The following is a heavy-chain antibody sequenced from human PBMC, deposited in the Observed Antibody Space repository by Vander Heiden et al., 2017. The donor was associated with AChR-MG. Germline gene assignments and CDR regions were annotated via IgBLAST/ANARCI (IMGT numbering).Heavy chain of an antibody. CDR1: GGSISSGDYY. CDR3: ARVAMVRGVSFDY. D-gene: IGHD3-10*01. CDR2: IYYSGST. Sequence: QVQLQESGPGLVKPSQTLSLTCTVSGGSISSGDYYWSWIRPPPGKGLEWIGYIYYSGSTYYNPSLKSRVTISVDTSKNQFSLKLSSVTAADTAVYYCARVAMVRGVSFDYWGQGTLVTVSS. V-gene: IGHV4-30-4*01. J-gene: IGHJ4*02.